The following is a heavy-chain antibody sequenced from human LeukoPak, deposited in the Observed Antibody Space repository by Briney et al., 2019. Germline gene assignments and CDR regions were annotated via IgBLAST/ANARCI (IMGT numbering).Heavy chain of an antibody. V-gene: IGHV3-23*01. J-gene: IGHJ4*02. CDR3: AKDYPVGDHY. D-gene: IGHD3-10*01. CDR1: GFTFSNYA. Sequence: SGGSLRLSCAASGFTFSNYAMSWVRQAPGKGLEWVSAMNKDGDNPYYADSVKGRFTISRDNSKNTLYLQMNSLRADDTAVYFCAKDYPVGDHYWGQGTLVTVSS. CDR2: MNKDGDNP.